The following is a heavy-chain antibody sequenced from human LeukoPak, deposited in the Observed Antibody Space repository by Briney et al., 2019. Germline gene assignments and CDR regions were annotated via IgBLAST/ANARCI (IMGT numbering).Heavy chain of an antibody. D-gene: IGHD3-22*01. CDR3: AKIRVVASGY. J-gene: IGHJ4*02. V-gene: IGHV3-23*01. CDR1: GFTFNTYA. CDR2: ISGSGGTT. Sequence: GSLRLSCAASGFTFNTYAMSWVRQAPGKGLEWVSGISGSGGTTYYADSVKGRFTSSRDNSKNTLYLQMNSLRAEDTAIYYCAKIRVVASGYWGQGTLVTVSS.